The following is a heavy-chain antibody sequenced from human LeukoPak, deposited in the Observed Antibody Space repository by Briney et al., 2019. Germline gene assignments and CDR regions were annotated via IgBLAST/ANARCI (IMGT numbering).Heavy chain of an antibody. J-gene: IGHJ4*02. Sequence: RSGGSLRLSCAASGFTFSIYSMNWVRQAPGKGLEWLSSITSSSNYIYYADSVKGRFTISRDNVQNSLYLQMNSLRAEDTAMYYCARDRGYSDNWGQGTLVTVSS. CDR1: GFTFSIYS. V-gene: IGHV3-21*01. CDR3: ARDRGYSDN. CDR2: ITSSSNYI.